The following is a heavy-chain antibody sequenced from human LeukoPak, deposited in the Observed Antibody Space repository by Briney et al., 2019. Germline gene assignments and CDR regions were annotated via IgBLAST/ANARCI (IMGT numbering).Heavy chain of an antibody. Sequence: SETLSLTCAVSGGSISSYYWSWIRQPPGKGLEWIGYISYSGSTNYNPSLKSRVTISVDTSKNQFSLKLSSVTAADTAVYYCAGVPYSSTWTLFREYSQHWGQGTLVTVSS. D-gene: IGHD6-13*01. J-gene: IGHJ1*01. CDR2: ISYSGST. CDR1: GGSISSYY. V-gene: IGHV4-59*01. CDR3: AGVPYSSTWTLFREYSQH.